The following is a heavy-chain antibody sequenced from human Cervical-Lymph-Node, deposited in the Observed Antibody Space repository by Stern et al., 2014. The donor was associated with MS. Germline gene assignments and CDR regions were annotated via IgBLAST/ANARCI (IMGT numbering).Heavy chain of an antibody. D-gene: IGHD2-15*01. Sequence: VQLVESGAEVKKPGASVKVSCKASGYTFTSYGISWVRQAPGQGLEWMGCLGAYNRNKNYAQKRQGRVTMTTDTSTSTAYMELRSLRSDDTAVYYCARGLLGSENAFDIWGQGTMVTVSS. CDR3: ARGLLGSENAFDI. V-gene: IGHV1-18*01. J-gene: IGHJ3*02. CDR1: GYTFTSYG. CDR2: LGAYNRNK.